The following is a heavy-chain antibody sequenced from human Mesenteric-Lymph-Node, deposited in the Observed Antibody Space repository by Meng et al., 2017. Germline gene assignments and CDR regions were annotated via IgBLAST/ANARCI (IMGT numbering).Heavy chain of an antibody. Sequence: SETLSLTCTVSGGSISSSSYYWGWIRQPPGKGLEWIGSIYYSGSTYYNPSLKSRVTISVDTSKNQFSLKLSSVTAADTAVYYCASLAPEVMGATIPLDYWGQGTLVTVSS. CDR2: IYYSGST. CDR1: GGSISSSSYY. D-gene: IGHD1-26*01. CDR3: ASLAPEVMGATIPLDY. V-gene: IGHV4-39*07. J-gene: IGHJ4*02.